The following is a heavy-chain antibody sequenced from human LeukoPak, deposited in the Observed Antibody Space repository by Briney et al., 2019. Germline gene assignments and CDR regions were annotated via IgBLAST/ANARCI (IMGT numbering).Heavy chain of an antibody. V-gene: IGHV4-34*01. CDR1: GGSFSGYY. D-gene: IGHD3-3*01. J-gene: IGHJ5*02. CDR3: ARGFAGRITIFGVVIPWGDWFDP. Sequence: SETLSLTCAVYGGSFSGYYWSWIRQPPGKGLEWIGEINHSGSTKYNPPLKSRVTISVDTSKNQSSLKLSSVTAADTAVYYCARGFAGRITIFGVVIPWGDWFDPWGQGTLVTVSS. CDR2: INHSGST.